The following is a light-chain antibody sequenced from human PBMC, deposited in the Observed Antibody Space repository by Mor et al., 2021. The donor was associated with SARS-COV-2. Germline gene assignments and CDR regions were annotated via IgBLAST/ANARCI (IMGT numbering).Light chain of an antibody. V-gene: IGKV1-12*02. CDR2: VTS. Sequence: APKLLISVTSSLQSGVPSRFSGSGSGTDFTLTISSLQPEDFATYYCQHSYNFPFSFGPG. CDR3: QHSYNFPFS. J-gene: IGKJ3*01.